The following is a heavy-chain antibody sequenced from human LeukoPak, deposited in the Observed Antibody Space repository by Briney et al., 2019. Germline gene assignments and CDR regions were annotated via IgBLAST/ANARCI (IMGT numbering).Heavy chain of an antibody. CDR3: ARDKVVGATNFDY. Sequence: GGSLRLSCAASGFTFSDYYMSWIRQAPGKGLEWVSYISSSGSTIYYADSVKGRFTISRDNAKNSLYLQMNSLRAEDTAVYYCARDKVVGATNFDYWGQGTLVTVSS. CDR1: GFTFSDYY. D-gene: IGHD1-26*01. CDR2: ISSSGSTI. J-gene: IGHJ4*02. V-gene: IGHV3-11*04.